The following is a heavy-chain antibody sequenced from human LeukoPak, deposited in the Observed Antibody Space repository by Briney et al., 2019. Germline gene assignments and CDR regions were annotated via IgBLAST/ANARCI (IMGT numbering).Heavy chain of an antibody. CDR1: GFTFSSYS. D-gene: IGHD3-10*01. J-gene: IGHJ6*02. V-gene: IGHV3-21*01. Sequence: GGSLRLSCAASGFTFSSYSMNWVRQAPGKGLEWVSSISSSSYIYYADSVKGRFTISRDNAKNSLYLQMNSLRAEDTAVYYCARDRYYYGSGSVGAYYGMDVWGQGTTVTVTS. CDR2: ISSSSYI. CDR3: ARDRYYYGSGSVGAYYGMDV.